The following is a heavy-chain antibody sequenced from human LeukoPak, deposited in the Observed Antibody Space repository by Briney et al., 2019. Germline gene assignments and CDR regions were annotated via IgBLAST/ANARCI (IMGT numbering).Heavy chain of an antibody. D-gene: IGHD2-2*02. V-gene: IGHV4-39*02. J-gene: IGHJ4*02. CDR2: IYYSGST. CDR1: GGSISSSSYY. CDR3: ARDNVVVPAAIPRDDYFDY. Sequence: SETLSLTCTVSGGSISSSSYYWGWIRQPPGKGLEWIGSIYYSGSTYYNPSLKSRVTISVDTSKNQFSLKLSSVTAADTAVYYCARDNVVVPAAIPRDDYFDYWGQGTLVTVSS.